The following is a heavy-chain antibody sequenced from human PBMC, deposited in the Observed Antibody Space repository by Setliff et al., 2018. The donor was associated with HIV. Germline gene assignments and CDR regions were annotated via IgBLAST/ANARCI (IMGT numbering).Heavy chain of an antibody. CDR1: GYTFTGYY. J-gene: IGHJ4*02. CDR2: INPNSGGT. Sequence: ASVKVSCKASGYTFTGYYMHWVRQAPGQGLEWMGWINPNSGGTNYAQKFQGRVTMTRNTSISTAYMELSSLRSEDTAVYYCARGVYGDYEDYWGQGTLVTVSS. CDR3: ARGVYGDYEDY. V-gene: IGHV1-2*02. D-gene: IGHD4-17*01.